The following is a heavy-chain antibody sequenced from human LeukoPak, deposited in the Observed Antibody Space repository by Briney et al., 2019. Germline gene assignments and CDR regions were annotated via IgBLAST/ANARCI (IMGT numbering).Heavy chain of an antibody. V-gene: IGHV3-9*01. Sequence: GRSLRLSCAASGFTFDDYAMHWVRQAPGKGLEWVSGISWNSGSIGYADSVKGRFTISRDNAKNSLYLQMNGLRAEDTALYYCAKVGYYYDSSVYFQHWGQGTLVTVSS. J-gene: IGHJ1*01. CDR1: GFTFDDYA. CDR2: ISWNSGSI. D-gene: IGHD3-22*01. CDR3: AKVGYYYDSSVYFQH.